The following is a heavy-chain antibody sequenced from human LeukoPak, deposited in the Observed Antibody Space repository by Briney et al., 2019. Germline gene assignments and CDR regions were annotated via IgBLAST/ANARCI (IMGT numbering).Heavy chain of an antibody. CDR3: AIPPGYCGNDCSFDH. D-gene: IGHD2-21*02. Sequence: LGESLQISCEGSGYCFSNYWIGWVRQLPGKGLERMGIIYPGDYETRYSPSFQGLVTISVDKSISTAYLQWSSLKASDTAMYYCAIPPGYCGNDCSFDHWGQGTLVTVSS. CDR2: IYPGDYET. J-gene: IGHJ4*02. CDR1: GYCFSNYW. V-gene: IGHV5-51*01.